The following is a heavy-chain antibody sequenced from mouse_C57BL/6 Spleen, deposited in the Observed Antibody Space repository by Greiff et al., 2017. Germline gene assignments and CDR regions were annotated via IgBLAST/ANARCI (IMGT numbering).Heavy chain of an antibody. CDR2: FYPRSGNT. CDR3: EREGY. J-gene: IGHJ3*01. V-gene: IGHV1-81*01. CDR1: AYTFPSSG. Sequence: QFPLQQSGAELSRPGASVKLSCKASAYTFPSSGISWVKQRPGQGLEWIGEFYPRSGNTYYNEKFKGKATLTADKSSSTAYLELRSLTSEDTAVYFCEREGYWGQGTLVTVSA.